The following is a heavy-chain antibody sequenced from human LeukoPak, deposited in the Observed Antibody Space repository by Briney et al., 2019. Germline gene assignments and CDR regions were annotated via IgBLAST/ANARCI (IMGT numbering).Heavy chain of an antibody. Sequence: GGSLRLSCAASGFTFSSYGMHWARQAPGKGLEWVAVIWYDGSNKYYADSVKGRFTISRDNSKNTLYLQMNSLRAEDTAVYYCARVPSGIGVSDAFDIWGQGTMVTVSS. CDR3: ARVPSGIGVSDAFDI. CDR1: GFTFSSYG. CDR2: IWYDGSNK. J-gene: IGHJ3*02. D-gene: IGHD3-3*01. V-gene: IGHV3-33*01.